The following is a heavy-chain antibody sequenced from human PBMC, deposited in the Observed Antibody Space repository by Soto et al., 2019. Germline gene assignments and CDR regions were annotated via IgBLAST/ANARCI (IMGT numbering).Heavy chain of an antibody. D-gene: IGHD3-16*02. CDR2: IKQDGSEK. CDR1: GFTFSSYW. V-gene: IGHV3-7*01. J-gene: IGHJ6*04. Sequence: EVQLVESGGGLVQPGGSLRLSCAASGFTFSSYWMSWVRQAPGKGLEWVANIKQDGSEKYYVDSVKGRFTISRDNAKNSLYLQMNSLRAEDTALYYCAKEFRASYDYIWGSYRYTGLDVWGKGTTVTVSS. CDR3: AKEFRASYDYIWGSYRYTGLDV.